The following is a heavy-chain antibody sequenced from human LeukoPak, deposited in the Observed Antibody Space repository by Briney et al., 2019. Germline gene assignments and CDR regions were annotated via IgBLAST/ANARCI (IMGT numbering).Heavy chain of an antibody. D-gene: IGHD2-15*01. CDR2: INPNSGGT. CDR1: GYTFTGYY. Sequence: ASVKVSSTASGYTFTGYYMHWVRQAPGQGLEWMGWINPNSGGTNYAQKFQGRVTMTRDTSISTAYMELSRLRSDDTAVYYCARVGVVVVVAATDWFDPWGQGTLVTVSS. V-gene: IGHV1-2*02. J-gene: IGHJ5*02. CDR3: ARVGVVVVVAATDWFDP.